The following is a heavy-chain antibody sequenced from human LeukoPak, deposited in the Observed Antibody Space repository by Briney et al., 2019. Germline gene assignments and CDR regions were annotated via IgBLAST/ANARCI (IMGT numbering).Heavy chain of an antibody. D-gene: IGHD4-23*01. V-gene: IGHV1-2*02. CDR1: GYTFTGYY. CDR2: INPNSGGT. J-gene: IGHJ4*02. Sequence: ASVKVSCKASGYTFTGYYMHWVGQAPGQGLEWMGWINPNSGGTNYAQKLQGRVTMTTDTSTSTAYMELRSLRSDDTAVYYCARFHFRGKARHFHYWGQGTLVTVSS. CDR3: ARFHFRGKARHFHY.